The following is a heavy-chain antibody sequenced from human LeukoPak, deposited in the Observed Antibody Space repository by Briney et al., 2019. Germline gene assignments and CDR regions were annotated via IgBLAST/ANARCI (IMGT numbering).Heavy chain of an antibody. D-gene: IGHD4/OR15-4a*01. J-gene: IGHJ4*02. CDR3: ASADGAYGGNLHYFDY. CDR2: IYTSGST. CDR1: GGSISSGSYY. V-gene: IGHV4-61*02. Sequence: SXTLSLTCTVSGGSISSGSYYWSWIRQPAGKGLEWIERIYTSGSTNYNPYLKSRVTISVDSSKNQFSLKLSSVTAADTAVYYCASADGAYGGNLHYFDYWGQGTLVTVSS.